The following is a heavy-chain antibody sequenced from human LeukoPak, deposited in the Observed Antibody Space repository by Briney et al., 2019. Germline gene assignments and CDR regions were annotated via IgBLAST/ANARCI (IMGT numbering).Heavy chain of an antibody. CDR1: GFTFSSYE. J-gene: IGHJ3*02. CDR3: ARDLSSWTFSGFDI. CDR2: ISSSGSTI. Sequence: GGSLRLSCAASGFTFSSYEMNGVRQAPGKGVEWVSYISSSGSTINYADSVKGRFTISRDNAKNTLYLQMNSLRAEDTAVYYRARDLSSWTFSGFDIWGQGTMVTVSS. V-gene: IGHV3-48*03. D-gene: IGHD6-13*01.